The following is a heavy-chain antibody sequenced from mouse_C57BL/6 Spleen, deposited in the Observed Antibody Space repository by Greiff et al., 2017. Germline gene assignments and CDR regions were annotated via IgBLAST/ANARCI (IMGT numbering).Heavy chain of an antibody. D-gene: IGHD2-3*01. Sequence: QVQLQQPGAELVKPGASVKMSCKASGYTFTSYWLTWVKPRPGQGLEWIGDIYPGRGSTNYNEKFKSKATRTVDPSSSTAYMQFSSLTSEDSAVYYCARYDMRYFDVWGTGTTVTVSS. V-gene: IGHV1-55*01. CDR2: IYPGRGST. CDR1: GYTFTSYW. CDR3: ARYDMRYFDV. J-gene: IGHJ1*03.